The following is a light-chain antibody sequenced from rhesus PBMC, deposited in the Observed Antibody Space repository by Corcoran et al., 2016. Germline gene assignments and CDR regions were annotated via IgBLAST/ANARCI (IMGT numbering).Light chain of an antibody. J-gene: IGKJ4*01. V-gene: IGKV3-24*01. CDR2: GAS. CDR1: QRVSSS. CDR3: LQHSNLPLT. Sequence: EIVMTQSPATLSLSPGERATLSCRASQRVSSSLAWYQPKPGQAPRLLIYGASSRATGIPERFSGSGSGTAFTLTISSLEPKDVAIYYCLQHSNLPLTFGGGTKVELK.